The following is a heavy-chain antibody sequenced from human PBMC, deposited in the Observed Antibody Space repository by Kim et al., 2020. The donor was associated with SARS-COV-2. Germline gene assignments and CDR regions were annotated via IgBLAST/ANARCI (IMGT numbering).Heavy chain of an antibody. CDR2: GSST. V-gene: IGHV3-74*01. J-gene: IGHJ6*03. CDR3: ATLMAV. Sequence: GSSTSAPEHQRGRFTISRDNAKNTLYLQMNSLGAEDTAVYYCATLMAVWGKATTVTVSS.